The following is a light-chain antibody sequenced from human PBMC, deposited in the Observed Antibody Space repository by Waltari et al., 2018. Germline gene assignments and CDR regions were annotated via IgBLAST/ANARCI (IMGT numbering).Light chain of an antibody. CDR2: KAS. Sequence: DIQMTQSPSSLSASVGDKVTITCRASQSISTWLAWFQLKPGKAPNILIYKASNLESGVPSRFSGSGSGTEFTLTISSLLPEDFATYYCQQYNSDSHSFGQGTRLEIK. J-gene: IGKJ2*01. CDR1: QSISTW. CDR3: QQYNSDSHS. V-gene: IGKV1-5*03.